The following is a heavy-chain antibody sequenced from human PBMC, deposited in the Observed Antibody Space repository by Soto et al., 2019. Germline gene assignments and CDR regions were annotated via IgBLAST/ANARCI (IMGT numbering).Heavy chain of an antibody. CDR3: ARLLWSRGDWFDP. CDR2: IYYSGST. J-gene: IGHJ5*02. V-gene: IGHV4-59*08. CDR1: GGSISSYY. Sequence: QVQLQESGPGLVKPSETLSLTCTVSGGSISSYYWSWIRQPPGKGLGWIGYIYYSGSTNYNPSLKRRVTISVDTSKNQFPLKLSSVTAADTAVYYCARLLWSRGDWFDPWGQGTLVTVSS. D-gene: IGHD3-10*01.